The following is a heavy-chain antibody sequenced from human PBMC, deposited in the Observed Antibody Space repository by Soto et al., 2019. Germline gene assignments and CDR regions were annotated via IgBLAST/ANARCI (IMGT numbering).Heavy chain of an antibody. V-gene: IGHV2-5*01. Sequence: QIALKESGPTLVKPSQTLTLTCTFSGFSFSTTGAGVGWIRQPPVKALEWLALIFWNDAKRYSPSRRSRLTIIKDTSKNQVVLTMTNVDPVDTATYYCAYRRGGSSSGGNFDYWGQGTPVTVYS. CDR3: AYRRGGSSSGGNFDY. CDR2: IFWNDAK. CDR1: GFSFSTTGAG. J-gene: IGHJ4*02. D-gene: IGHD2-15*01.